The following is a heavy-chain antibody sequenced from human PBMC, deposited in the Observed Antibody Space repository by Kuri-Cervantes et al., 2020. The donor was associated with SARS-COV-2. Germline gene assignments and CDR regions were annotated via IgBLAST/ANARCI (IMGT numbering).Heavy chain of an antibody. J-gene: IGHJ5*02. V-gene: IGHV4-30-4*08. D-gene: IGHD3-22*01. CDR3: AKETNYYDRSGYYYAWFDP. CDR2: ISNSGTT. Sequence: SWVRQPPGKGLEWIGYISNSGTTYYNSSLRGRVTISVDTSKSQFSLNLTSVTAADTAVYYCAKETNYYDRSGYYYAWFDPWGQGTLVTVSS.